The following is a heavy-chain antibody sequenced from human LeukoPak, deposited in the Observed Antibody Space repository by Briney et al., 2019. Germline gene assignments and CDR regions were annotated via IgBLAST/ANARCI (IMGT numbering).Heavy chain of an antibody. CDR1: GGYISSSNYY. J-gene: IGHJ4*02. Sequence: PSETLSLTCTVSGGYISSSNYYRRWIRQPPGKALEWIGGIYHTGSTHYNPSLKSRVTISVDTSKNQRSLRLSSVTAADTALYYCILGGKLDYWGQGILVSVSS. CDR2: IYHTGST. D-gene: IGHD3-10*01. V-gene: IGHV4-39*01. CDR3: ILGGKLDY.